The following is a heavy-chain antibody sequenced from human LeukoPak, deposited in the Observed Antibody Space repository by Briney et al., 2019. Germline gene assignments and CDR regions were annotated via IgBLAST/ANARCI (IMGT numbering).Heavy chain of an antibody. Sequence: PGGSLRLSCAASGFTFSSYGMHWVRQAPGKGLEWVAVIWYGGSNKYYADSVKGRFTISRDNSKNTLYLQMNSLRAEDTAVYYCAKDVCSSTSCYGAHFDYWGQGTLVTVSS. CDR3: AKDVCSSTSCYGAHFDY. CDR2: IWYGGSNK. CDR1: GFTFSSYG. D-gene: IGHD2-2*01. V-gene: IGHV3-30*02. J-gene: IGHJ4*02.